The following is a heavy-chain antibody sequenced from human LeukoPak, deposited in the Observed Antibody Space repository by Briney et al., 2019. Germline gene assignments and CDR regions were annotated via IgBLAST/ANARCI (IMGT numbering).Heavy chain of an antibody. CDR3: AKDQAWPGFDD. Sequence: GGSLGLSCGAPGFTFNTYAISWLRQAPGKGLEWVSSITPTGGTTYYADSVKGRFTISRDNSKNTLYLQMNSLRAEDTAVYYCAKDQAWPGFDDWGQGTLVTVSS. V-gene: IGHV3-23*01. J-gene: IGHJ4*02. D-gene: IGHD5-12*01. CDR1: GFTFNTYA. CDR2: ITPTGGTT.